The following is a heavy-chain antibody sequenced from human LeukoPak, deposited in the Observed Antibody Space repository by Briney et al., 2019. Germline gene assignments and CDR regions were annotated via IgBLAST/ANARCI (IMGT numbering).Heavy chain of an antibody. CDR3: ARWASIFSDSNWYAPLDY. V-gene: IGHV1-69*04. D-gene: IGHD6-13*01. J-gene: IGHJ4*02. Sequence: SAKVSCKASGGTFSSNEISWVRQAPGQGLEWMGRIIPNLGTANYAQSFQGRVTITADKSTSTAYMELSSLRSEDTAVYFCARWASIFSDSNWYAPLDYWGQGTLVTVSS. CDR1: GGTFSSNE. CDR2: IIPNLGTA.